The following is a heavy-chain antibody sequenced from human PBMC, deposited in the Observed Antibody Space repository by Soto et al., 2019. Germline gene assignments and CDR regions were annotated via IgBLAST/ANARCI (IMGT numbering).Heavy chain of an antibody. CDR1: GGTFSSYD. Sequence: ASVKVSCKASGGTFSSYDISWVRQAPGQGLEWMGGIIPIFGTANYAQKFQGRVTITADKSTDTAYMELSSLRSEDTAVYYCARELRNSSSWYCIWFDPWGQGTLVTVSS. J-gene: IGHJ5*02. V-gene: IGHV1-69*06. D-gene: IGHD6-13*01. CDR3: ARELRNSSSWYCIWFDP. CDR2: IIPIFGTA.